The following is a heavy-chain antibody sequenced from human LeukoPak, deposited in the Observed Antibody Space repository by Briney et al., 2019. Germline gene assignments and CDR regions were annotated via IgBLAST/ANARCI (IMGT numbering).Heavy chain of an antibody. V-gene: IGHV5-51*01. D-gene: IGHD5-12*01. CDR2: IYPGDSDT. Sequence: GESLKISCKGSGYSFTSYWIGWVRQMPGKGLEWMGIIYPGDSDTRYSPSFQGQDTISADKSISTAYLQWSSLKASDTAMYYCARLPWGLVATVAYFDYWGQGTLVTVSS. CDR1: GYSFTSYW. J-gene: IGHJ4*02. CDR3: ARLPWGLVATVAYFDY.